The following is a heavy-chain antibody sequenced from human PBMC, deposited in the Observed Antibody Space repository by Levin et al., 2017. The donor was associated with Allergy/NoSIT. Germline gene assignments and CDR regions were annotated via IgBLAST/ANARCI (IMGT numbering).Heavy chain of an antibody. CDR3: ARDQMVRGVIVGD. CDR2: ISYDENK. CDR1: GFPFSGYS. Sequence: SCAASGFPFSGYSMHWVRQAPGKGLEWVALISYDENKYYADSVKGRFTISRDNSKNTLYLQMNSLRAEDTAVYYCARDQMVRGVIVGDWGQGTLVTVSS. V-gene: IGHV3-30*04. J-gene: IGHJ4*02. D-gene: IGHD3-10*01.